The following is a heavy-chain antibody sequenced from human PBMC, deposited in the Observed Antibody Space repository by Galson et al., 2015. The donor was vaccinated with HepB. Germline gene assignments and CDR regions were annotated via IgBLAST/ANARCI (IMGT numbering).Heavy chain of an antibody. D-gene: IGHD5-12*01. J-gene: IGHJ4*02. Sequence: SLRLSCAASGFTFSSYSMNWVRQAPGKGLEWVSSISSSSSYIYYADSVKGRFTISRDNAKNSLYLQMNSLRAEDTAVYYCARVVDAPYSGYDFSSVDYWGQGTLVTVSS. CDR1: GFTFSSYS. V-gene: IGHV3-21*01. CDR3: ARVVDAPYSGYDFSSVDY. CDR2: ISSSSSYI.